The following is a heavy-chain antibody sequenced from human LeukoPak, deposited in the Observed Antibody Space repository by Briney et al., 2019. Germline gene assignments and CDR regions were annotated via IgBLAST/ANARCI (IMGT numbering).Heavy chain of an antibody. CDR1: GFTFSSYA. CDR2: ISGSGGST. CDR3: ARDYYYDSSGYYYR. Sequence: PGGSLRLSCAASGFTFSSYAMSWVRQAPGKGLEWVSAISGSGGSTYYADSVKGRFTISRGNSKNTLYLQMNSLRAEDTAVYYCARDYYYDSSGYYYRWGQGTLVTVSS. D-gene: IGHD3-22*01. J-gene: IGHJ4*02. V-gene: IGHV3-23*01.